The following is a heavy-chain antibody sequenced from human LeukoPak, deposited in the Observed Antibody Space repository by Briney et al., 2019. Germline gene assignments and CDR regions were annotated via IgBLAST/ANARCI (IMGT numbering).Heavy chain of an antibody. Sequence: SETLSLTCTVSGGSISSSSYYWGWIRQPPGKGLEWIGSIYYSGSTYYNPSLKSRATISVDTSKNQFSLKLSSVTAADTAVYYCARRSGDSSGYYYVFWFDPWGQGTLVTVSS. D-gene: IGHD3-22*01. CDR1: GGSISSSSYY. CDR3: ARRSGDSSGYYYVFWFDP. V-gene: IGHV4-39*01. CDR2: IYYSGST. J-gene: IGHJ5*02.